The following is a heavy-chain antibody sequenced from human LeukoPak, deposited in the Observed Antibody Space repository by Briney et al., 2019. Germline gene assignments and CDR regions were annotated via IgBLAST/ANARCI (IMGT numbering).Heavy chain of an antibody. CDR1: GFSFSNYG. CDR2: ISYDGSNK. Sequence: GRSLRLSCAASGFSFSNYGMHWVRQAPGKGLEWVAVISYDGSNKYYADSVKGRFTISRDNSKNTLYLQMNSLRAEDTAVYYCARPGYSSSWPYDAFDIWGQGTMVTVSS. CDR3: ARPGYSSSWPYDAFDI. D-gene: IGHD6-13*01. J-gene: IGHJ3*02. V-gene: IGHV3-30*03.